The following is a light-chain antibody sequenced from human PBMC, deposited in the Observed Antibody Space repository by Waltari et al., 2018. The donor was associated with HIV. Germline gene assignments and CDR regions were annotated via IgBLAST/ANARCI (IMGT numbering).Light chain of an antibody. J-gene: IGLJ3*02. CDR1: GSNIGNNY. CDR2: DND. CDR3: GTWDNSLNTWV. V-gene: IGLV1-51*01. Sequence: QPPSVSAAPGQRVTISCSGSGSNIGNNYVSWYQQLPGTAPKLLNYDNDKRPSGIPARFSGSKSGTSATLGITGLQTGDEAHYYCGTWDNSLNTWVFGGGTKLTVL.